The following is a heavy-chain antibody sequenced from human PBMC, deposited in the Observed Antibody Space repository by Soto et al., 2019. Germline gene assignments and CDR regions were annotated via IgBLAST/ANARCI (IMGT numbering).Heavy chain of an antibody. J-gene: IGHJ4*02. Sequence: LSLTCAVYGGSFSGYYWGWIRQPPGKGLEWIGEINHSGSTNYNPSLKSRVTISVDTSKNQFSLKLSSVTAADTAVYYCASLLSGYYFDYWGQGTLVTVSS. V-gene: IGHV4-34*01. D-gene: IGHD3-22*01. CDR2: INHSGST. CDR1: GGSFSGYY. CDR3: ASLLSGYYFDY.